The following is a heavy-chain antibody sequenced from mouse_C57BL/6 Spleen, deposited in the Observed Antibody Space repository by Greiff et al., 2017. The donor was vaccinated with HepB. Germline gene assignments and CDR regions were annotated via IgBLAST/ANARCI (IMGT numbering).Heavy chain of an antibody. Sequence: EVNVVESGGGLVKPGGSLKLSCAASGFTFSDYGMHWVRQAPEKGLEWVAYISSGSSTIYYADTVKGRFTISRDNAKNTLFLQMTSLRSEDTAMYYCAREAYYYGSSYGYFDVWGTGTTVTVSS. V-gene: IGHV5-17*01. CDR3: AREAYYYGSSYGYFDV. CDR2: ISSGSSTI. D-gene: IGHD1-1*01. CDR1: GFTFSDYG. J-gene: IGHJ1*03.